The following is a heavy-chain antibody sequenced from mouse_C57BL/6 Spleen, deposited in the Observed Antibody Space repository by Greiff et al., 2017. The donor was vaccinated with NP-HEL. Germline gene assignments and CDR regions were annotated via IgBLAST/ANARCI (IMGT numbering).Heavy chain of an antibody. CDR1: GFTFSDYG. V-gene: IGHV5-17*01. CDR2: ISSGSSTI. Sequence: EVKVVESGGGLVKPGGSLKLSCAASGFTFSDYGMHWVRQAPEKGLEWVAYISSGSSTIYCADTVKGRFTISRDNAKNTLFLQMTSLRSEDTAMYYCARSEGKAMDYWGQGTSVTVSS. CDR3: ARSEGKAMDY. J-gene: IGHJ4*01.